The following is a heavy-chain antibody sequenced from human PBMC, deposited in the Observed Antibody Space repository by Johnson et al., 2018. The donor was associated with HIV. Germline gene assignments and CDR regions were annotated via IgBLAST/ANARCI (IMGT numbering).Heavy chain of an antibody. CDR3: AKGDSSGWLSAFDI. CDR2: IWYDGSNK. Sequence: VQLVESGGGVVQPGRSLRLSCAASGFTFSSYGMHWVRQAPGKGLEWVAVIWYDGSNKNYADSVKGRFTISRDNSKNTLYLQMNSLRGEDTAVYYCAKGDSSGWLSAFDIWGQGTMVTVSS. D-gene: IGHD6-13*01. V-gene: IGHV3-33*06. CDR1: GFTFSSYG. J-gene: IGHJ3*02.